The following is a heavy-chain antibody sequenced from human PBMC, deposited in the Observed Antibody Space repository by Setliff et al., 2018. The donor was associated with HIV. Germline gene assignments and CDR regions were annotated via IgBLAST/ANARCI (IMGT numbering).Heavy chain of an antibody. CDR2: INPGSGAT. J-gene: IGHJ4*02. V-gene: IGHV1-2*06. CDR3: ARDVAEMIVPLDDS. Sequence: ASVKVSCKTSGYLFTDYFIHWVRQAPGQGLEWIGRINPGSGATNYPQKFQGRVTITRDSSITTVYMDLTSLRSDDTAVYYCARDVAEMIVPLDDSWGQGTLVTVSS. D-gene: IGHD3-22*01. CDR1: GYLFTDYF.